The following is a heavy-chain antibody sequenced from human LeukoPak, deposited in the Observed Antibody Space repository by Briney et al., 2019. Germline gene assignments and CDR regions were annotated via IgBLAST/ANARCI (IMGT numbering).Heavy chain of an antibody. CDR2: ISSSSSTI. V-gene: IGHV3-48*04. Sequence: PGGSLRLSCAASGFTFSSYSMNWVRQAPGKGLEWVSYISSSSSTIYYADSVKGRFTISRDNAKNSLYLQMNSLRAEDTAVYYCARGGYSSGWDYPFDYWGQGTLVTVSS. CDR1: GFTFSSYS. CDR3: ARGGYSSGWDYPFDY. J-gene: IGHJ4*02. D-gene: IGHD6-19*01.